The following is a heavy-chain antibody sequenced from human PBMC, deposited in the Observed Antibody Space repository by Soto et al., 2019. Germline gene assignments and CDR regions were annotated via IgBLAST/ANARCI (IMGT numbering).Heavy chain of an antibody. D-gene: IGHD6-19*01. Sequence: EVQLLESGGGLVQPGGSLRLSCVASGCTFSRYAMSWVRQAPGKGLEWVSAISSAGRTYYADSSKGRFTISRDNSKNTLYLQMNSLRAEDTAVHYCAKAESSYASGWYAYWGQGTLVTVSS. CDR2: ISSAGRT. J-gene: IGHJ4*02. V-gene: IGHV3-23*01. CDR1: GCTFSRYA. CDR3: AKAESSYASGWYAY.